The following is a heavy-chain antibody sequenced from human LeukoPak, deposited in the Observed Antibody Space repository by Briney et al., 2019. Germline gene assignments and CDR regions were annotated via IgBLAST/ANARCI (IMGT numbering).Heavy chain of an antibody. CDR2: INAGNGNT. D-gene: IGHD3-10*01. Sequence: ASVKVSCKASGCTFTSYAMHWVRQAPGQRLEWMGWINAGNGNTKYSQKFQGRVTITRDTSASTAYMELSSLRSEDTAVYYCAREWPDGSGSYYRWGQGTLVTVSS. CDR1: GCTFTSYA. J-gene: IGHJ4*02. CDR3: AREWPDGSGSYYR. V-gene: IGHV1-3*01.